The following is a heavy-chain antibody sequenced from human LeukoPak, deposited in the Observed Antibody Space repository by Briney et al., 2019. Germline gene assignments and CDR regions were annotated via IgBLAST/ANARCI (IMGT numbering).Heavy chain of an antibody. J-gene: IGHJ4*02. Sequence: SVKVSCKASGGTFSCYAISWVRQAPGQGLEWMGGIIPIFGTANYAQKFQGRVTITTDESTSTAYMELSSLRSEDTAVYYCASTMGWLQLRGPFDYWGQGTLVTVSS. CDR3: ASTMGWLQLRGPFDY. CDR1: GGTFSCYA. V-gene: IGHV1-69*05. CDR2: IIPIFGTA. D-gene: IGHD5-24*01.